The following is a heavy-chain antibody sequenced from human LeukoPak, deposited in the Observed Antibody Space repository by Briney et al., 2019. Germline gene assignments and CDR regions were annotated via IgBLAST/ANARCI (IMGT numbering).Heavy chain of an antibody. V-gene: IGHV3-23*01. J-gene: IGHJ4*02. CDR2: IFGSGGST. D-gene: IGHD3-9*01. Sequence: GASLRLSCAASGFTFSNYAMSWVRPAPGQGLEWVSAIFGSGGSTYYADSVKGRFSISRDNAENTLFLQMSSRRVEDTALYYCSKWGDYDVLTGYYDSDFWGQGTLVTVAP. CDR3: SKWGDYDVLTGYYDSDF. CDR1: GFTFSNYA.